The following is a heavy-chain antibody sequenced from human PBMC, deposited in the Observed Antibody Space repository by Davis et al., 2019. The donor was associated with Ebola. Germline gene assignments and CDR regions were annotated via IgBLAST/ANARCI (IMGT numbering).Heavy chain of an antibody. V-gene: IGHV3-30-3*01. J-gene: IGHJ6*02. Sequence: GGSLRLSCAASGFTFSSYAMHWVRQAPGKGLEWVAVISYDGSNKYYADSVKGRFTISRDNSKNTLYLQMNSLRAEDTAVYYCARDRSTVTTSHYYYGMDVWGQGTTVTVSS. CDR3: ARDRSTVTTSHYYYGMDV. CDR2: ISYDGSNK. CDR1: GFTFSSYA. D-gene: IGHD4-11*01.